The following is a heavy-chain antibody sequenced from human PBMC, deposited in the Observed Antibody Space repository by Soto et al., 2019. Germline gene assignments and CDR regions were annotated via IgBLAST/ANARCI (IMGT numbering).Heavy chain of an antibody. Sequence: GGSLRLSCAASGFTFSSYAMSWVRQAPGKGLEWVSAISGSGGSTYYADSVKGRFTISRDNSKNTLYLQMNSLRAEDTAVYYCAKEVAKLYCSGGSCYSAHYYYYYMDVWGKGTTVTVSS. CDR1: GFTFSSYA. V-gene: IGHV3-23*01. D-gene: IGHD2-15*01. CDR2: ISGSGGST. J-gene: IGHJ6*03. CDR3: AKEVAKLYCSGGSCYSAHYYYYYMDV.